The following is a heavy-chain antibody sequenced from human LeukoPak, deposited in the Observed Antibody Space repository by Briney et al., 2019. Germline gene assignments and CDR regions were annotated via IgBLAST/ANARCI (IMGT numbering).Heavy chain of an antibody. CDR2: INHSGST. CDR1: GGSFSDYY. J-gene: IGHJ4*02. Sequence: PSETLSLTCGDYGGSFSDYYWSWIRQPPGKGLVWIGEINHSGSTNYNPSLKSRVTISVGTSKNQFSLKLSSVTAADTAVYYCARDYGDYWGQGTPVTVSS. CDR3: ARDYGDY. V-gene: IGHV4-34*01.